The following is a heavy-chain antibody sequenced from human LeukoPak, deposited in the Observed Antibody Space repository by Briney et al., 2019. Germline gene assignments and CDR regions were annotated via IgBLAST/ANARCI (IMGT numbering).Heavy chain of an antibody. D-gene: IGHD2-2*01. CDR1: GFTFSSYA. CDR3: ARTVVPAAAIDC. Sequence: TGGSLRLSCAASGFTFSSYAMSWVRQAPGKGLEWVSAISGSGGSTYYADSVKGRFTISRDNSKNTLYLQMNSLRAEDTAVYYCARTVVPAAAIDCWGQGTLDTVSS. V-gene: IGHV3-23*01. CDR2: ISGSGGST. J-gene: IGHJ4*02.